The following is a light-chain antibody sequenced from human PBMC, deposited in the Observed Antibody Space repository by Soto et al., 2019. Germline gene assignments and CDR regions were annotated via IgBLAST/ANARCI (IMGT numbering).Light chain of an antibody. Sequence: QPVLTQSPSASASLGASVKLTCTLSSGHSSYAIAWHQQQPEKGPRYLMKLNSDGSHSKGDGIPDRFSGSSSGAERYLTISSLQSEDEADCYCQTWGTGIQVFGGGTQLTVL. V-gene: IGLV4-69*01. CDR2: LNSDGSH. J-gene: IGLJ2*01. CDR3: QTWGTGIQV. CDR1: SGHSSYA.